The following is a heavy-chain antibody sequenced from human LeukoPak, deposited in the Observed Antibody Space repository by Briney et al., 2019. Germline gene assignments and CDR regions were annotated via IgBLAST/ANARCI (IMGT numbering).Heavy chain of an antibody. CDR2: ISYDGSNK. D-gene: IGHD6-13*01. CDR3: AAESPWGPIAAAQGNVDY. J-gene: IGHJ4*02. Sequence: GGSLRLSCAASGFTFRRNGMYWVRQAPGKGLEWVAVISYDGSNKYYADSVKGRFTISRDNSKNTLYLQMNSLRAEDTAVYYCAAESPWGPIAAAQGNVDYWGQGTLVTVSS. CDR1: GFTFRRNG. V-gene: IGHV3-30*03.